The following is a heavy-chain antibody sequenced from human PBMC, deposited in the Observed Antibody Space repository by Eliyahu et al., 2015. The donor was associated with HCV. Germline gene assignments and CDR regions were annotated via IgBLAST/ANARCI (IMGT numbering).Heavy chain of an antibody. CDR3: ARDKDSNYAWFDP. J-gene: IGHJ5*02. V-gene: IGHV4-31*03. CDR2: IHYSGST. CDR1: GDSISSGGYY. D-gene: IGHD4-11*01. Sequence: QVQLQESGPGLVKPSETLSLTCTVSGDSISSGGYYWSWIRQHPGKGLEWIGYIHYSGSTYYNPSLKSRVTISVDTSENQFSLMLSSVTAADTAVYYCARDKDSNYAWFDPWGQGTLVTVSS.